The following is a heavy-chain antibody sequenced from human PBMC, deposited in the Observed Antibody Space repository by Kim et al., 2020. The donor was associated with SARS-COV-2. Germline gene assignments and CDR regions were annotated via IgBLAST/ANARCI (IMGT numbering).Heavy chain of an antibody. CDR1: GFTFSSYE. D-gene: IGHD3-3*01. Sequence: GGSLRLSCAASGFTFSSYEMNWVRQAPGKGLEWVSYISSSGSTIYYADSVKGRFTISRDNAKNSLYLQMNSLRAEDTAVYYCARVGTLVGVVLHYYYYGMEGWGQGTTV. CDR3: ARVGTLVGVVLHYYYYGMEG. V-gene: IGHV3-48*03. J-gene: IGHJ6*02. CDR2: ISSSGSTI.